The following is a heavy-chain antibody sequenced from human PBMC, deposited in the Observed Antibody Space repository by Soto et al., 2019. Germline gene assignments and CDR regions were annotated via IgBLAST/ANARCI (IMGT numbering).Heavy chain of an antibody. CDR2: INHSGST. V-gene: IGHV4-34*01. D-gene: IGHD3-22*01. J-gene: IGHJ5*02. CDR1: GGSFSGYY. Sequence: QVQLQQWGAGLLKPSETLSLTCAVYGGSFSGYYWSWIRQPPGKGLEWSGEINHSGSTNYNPTLKSRVTLPVDTSKHQFSLKLSSVTAADTAVYYCARGGGMIVVDNWFDPWGQGTLVTVSS. CDR3: ARGGGMIVVDNWFDP.